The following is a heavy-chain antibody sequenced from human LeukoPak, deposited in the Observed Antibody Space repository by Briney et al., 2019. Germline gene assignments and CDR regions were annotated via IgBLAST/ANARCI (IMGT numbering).Heavy chain of an antibody. V-gene: IGHV3-74*01. Sequence: GSLRLSCVASGFTFRSYWMHWVRQAPGKGLVWVSRINSDGSSTNYADSVKGRFTISRDNAKNTLYLQMNSLRAEGTAVYYCAREYPASFDYWGQGTLVTVSS. CDR3: AREYPASFDY. CDR1: GFTFRSYW. CDR2: INSDGSST. J-gene: IGHJ4*02.